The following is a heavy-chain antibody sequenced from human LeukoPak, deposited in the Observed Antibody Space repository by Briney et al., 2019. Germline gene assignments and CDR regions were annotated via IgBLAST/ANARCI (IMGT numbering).Heavy chain of an antibody. V-gene: IGHV3-21*01. J-gene: IGHJ4*02. CDR3: ARRTGYDY. D-gene: IGHD3/OR15-3a*01. CDR2: ISSGGTYV. Sequence: GGSLRLSCAASGFTFSSYSMNWVRQAPGKGLEWVSSISSGGTYVYYADSVKGRFTISRDNAKNSLYLQMNSLRAEDTAVYYCARRTGYDYWGQGALVTVSS. CDR1: GFTFSSYS.